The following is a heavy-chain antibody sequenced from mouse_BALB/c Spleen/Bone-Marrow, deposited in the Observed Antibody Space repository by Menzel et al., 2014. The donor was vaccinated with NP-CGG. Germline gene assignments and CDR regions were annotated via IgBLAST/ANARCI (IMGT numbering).Heavy chain of an antibody. V-gene: IGHV7-3*02. Sequence: DVKLVESGGGLVQPGGSLRLSCTTPGFTFTDYYMSWVRQPPGKALEWLAFIRNKAYGYTTEYSASVRGRFTISRDNSQSILYLQMNTLRAEDSATYYCARFPMDYWGQGTSVTVSS. J-gene: IGHJ4*01. CDR1: GFTFTDYY. CDR2: IRNKAYGYTT. CDR3: ARFPMDY.